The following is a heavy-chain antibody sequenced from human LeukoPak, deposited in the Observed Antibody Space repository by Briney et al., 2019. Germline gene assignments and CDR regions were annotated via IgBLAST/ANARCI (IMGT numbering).Heavy chain of an antibody. CDR2: IRSKANSYAT. J-gene: IGHJ4*02. CDR1: GFTFSGSA. D-gene: IGHD5-18*01. Sequence: QAGGSLRLSCAASGFTFSGSAMHWVRQAPGKGLGWVGRIRSKANSYATAYAASVQGRFTISRDDSKNTAYLQMNSLKTEDTAVYYCTRQLESADTAMGKRFDYWGQGTLVTVSS. V-gene: IGHV3-73*01. CDR3: TRQLESADTAMGKRFDY.